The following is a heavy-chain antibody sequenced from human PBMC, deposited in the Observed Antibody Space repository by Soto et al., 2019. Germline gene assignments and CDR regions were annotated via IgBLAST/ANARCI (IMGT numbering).Heavy chain of an antibody. V-gene: IGHV4-30-4*01. J-gene: IGHJ5*02. CDR1: GCSISSGDYY. CDR2: IYYSGST. CDR3: ARGSPMTGNWFDP. Sequence: QVQLQESGPGLVKPSQTLSLTCTVSGCSISSGDYYWSWIRQPPGKGLEWIGYIYYSGSTYYNPSLKSRVTISVDTSKNQFSLKLSSVTAADTAVYYCARGSPMTGNWFDPWGQGTLVTVSS. D-gene: IGHD3-9*01.